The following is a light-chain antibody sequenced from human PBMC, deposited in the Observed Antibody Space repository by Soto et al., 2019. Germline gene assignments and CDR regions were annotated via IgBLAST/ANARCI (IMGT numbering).Light chain of an antibody. CDR1: QSISRY. J-gene: IGKJ3*01. CDR2: SAS. CDR3: QQSYNGPFT. Sequence: DIQMTQSPSSLSASVGDRVTVTCRAGQSISRYLNWYQQRPGKAPNLLIYSASSLQTWVPSRFSGSGSGTDFTLTITNLQPEDFATYSCQQSYNGPFTFGPGTKVDL. V-gene: IGKV1-39*01.